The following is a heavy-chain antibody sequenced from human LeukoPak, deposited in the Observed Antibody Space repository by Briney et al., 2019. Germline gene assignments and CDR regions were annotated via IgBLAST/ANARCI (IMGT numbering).Heavy chain of an antibody. J-gene: IGHJ4*02. CDR1: GFTFSSYA. CDR2: ISGSGGST. CDR3: VGDSSGWSTDY. V-gene: IGHV3-23*01. D-gene: IGHD6-19*01. Sequence: GGSLRLSCAASGFTFSSYAMSWVRQAPGKGVEWVSAISGSGGSTYYADSVKGRFTISRDNSKNTLYLQMNSLRAEDTAVYYCVGDSSGWSTDYWGQGTLVTVSS.